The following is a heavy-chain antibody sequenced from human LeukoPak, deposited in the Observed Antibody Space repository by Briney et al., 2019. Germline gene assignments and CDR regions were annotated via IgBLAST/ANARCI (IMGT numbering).Heavy chain of an antibody. D-gene: IGHD6-19*01. V-gene: IGHV1-18*01. J-gene: IGHJ6*03. CDR1: GYTFTSYG. CDR3: ARTYSSGWYRGNYYYYYYMDV. CDR2: ISAYNGNT. Sequence: GASVKVSCEASGYTFTSYGISWVRQAPGQGLEWMGWISAYNGNTNYAQKLQGRVTMTTDTSTSTAYMELRSLRSDDTAVYYCARTYSSGWYRGNYYYYYYMDVWGKGTTVTISS.